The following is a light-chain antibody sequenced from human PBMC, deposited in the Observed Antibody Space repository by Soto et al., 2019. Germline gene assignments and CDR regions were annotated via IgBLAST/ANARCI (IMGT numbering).Light chain of an antibody. CDR3: QSYDSSLSGSVV. CDR1: SSDVGGYNY. CDR2: EVS. Sequence: QSALTQPPSASGSPGQSVTISCTGTSSDVGGYNYVSRYQRHPGKAPKFMVYEVSKRPSGVPGHFSGSKSGNTASLTVSGLQVDDEADYYCQSYDSSLSGSVVFGGGTKLTVL. V-gene: IGLV2-8*01. J-gene: IGLJ2*01.